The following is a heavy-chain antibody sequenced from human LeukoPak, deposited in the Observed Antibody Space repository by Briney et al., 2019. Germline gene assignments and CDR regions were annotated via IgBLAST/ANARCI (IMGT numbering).Heavy chain of an antibody. J-gene: IGHJ4*02. Sequence: GGSLRLSCVGSGFTFRSHAMSWVRQAPEKGLEFVSGIYENGGTTYYADSVKGRFSISRDNSKNTLYLQMDSLRGENTAVYYCAKDFRIGYSAHFDYWGQGALVTVSS. CDR3: AKDFRIGYSAHFDY. D-gene: IGHD2-21*01. CDR1: GFTFRSHA. V-gene: IGHV3-23*01. CDR2: IYENGGTT.